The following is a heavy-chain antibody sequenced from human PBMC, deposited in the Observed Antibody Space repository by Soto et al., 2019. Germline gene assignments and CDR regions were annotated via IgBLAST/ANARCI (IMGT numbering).Heavy chain of an antibody. V-gene: IGHV1-3*01. CDR3: ARDTGNSTATILVYTLY. CDR1: GYTFTTYA. Sequence: ASVKVSCKASGYTFTTYAMHWVRQAPGQRPEWMGWINAGNGNTKYSQKLQGRVTITRDTSASTAYMELSSLRSEDTAVYYCARDTGNSTATILVYTLYRRQGTLITVPS. D-gene: IGHD2-2*01. CDR2: INAGNGNT. J-gene: IGHJ4*02.